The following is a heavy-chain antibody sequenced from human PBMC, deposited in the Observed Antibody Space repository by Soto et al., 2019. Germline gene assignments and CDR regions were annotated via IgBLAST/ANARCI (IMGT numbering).Heavy chain of an antibody. D-gene: IGHD4-17*01. J-gene: IGHJ4*02. CDR1: GGTFSSYT. CDR2: IIPILGIA. CDR3: ARERGQHDYGDYFDY. V-gene: IGHV1-69*08. Sequence: QVQLVQSGAEVKKPGSSVKVSCKASGGTFSSYTISWVRQAPGQGLEWMGRIIPILGIANYAQKFQGRVTMTADKSTSTAYMELGSLRSEDTAGYYCARERGQHDYGDYFDYWGQGTLVTVSS.